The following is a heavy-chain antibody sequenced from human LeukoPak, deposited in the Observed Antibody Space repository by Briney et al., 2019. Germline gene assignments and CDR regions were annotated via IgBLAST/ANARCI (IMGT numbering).Heavy chain of an antibody. CDR1: GYSISSGYY. Sequence: PSETLSLTCAVSGYSISSGYYWGWIRQPPGKGLQWIGSIYHSGTTYYNPPLWSRLTISLDTSKNQFSLRLSSVTAADTAVYYCARQTGTTPTFDFWGQGTQVTVSS. J-gene: IGHJ4*02. CDR3: ARQTGTTPTFDF. V-gene: IGHV4-38-2*01. CDR2: IYHSGTT. D-gene: IGHD1-1*01.